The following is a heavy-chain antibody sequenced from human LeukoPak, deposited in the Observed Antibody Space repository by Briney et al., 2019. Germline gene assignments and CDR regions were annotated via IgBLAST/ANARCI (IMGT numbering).Heavy chain of an antibody. V-gene: IGHV3-74*01. CDR2: INNDGSTT. CDR3: TRTMMGSNAFDI. D-gene: IGHD3-22*01. J-gene: IGHJ3*02. Sequence: GGSLRLSCAASGFTFSRYWMNWVRQAPGKGLVWVARINNDGSTTIYADSVKGRFTISRDNTKNTLYLQMNSLRAEDTTVYYCTRTMMGSNAFDIWGQGAMVTVSS. CDR1: GFTFSRYW.